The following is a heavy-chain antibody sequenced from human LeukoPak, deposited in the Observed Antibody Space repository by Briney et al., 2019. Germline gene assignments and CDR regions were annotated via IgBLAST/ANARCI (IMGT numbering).Heavy chain of an antibody. Sequence: LETLSLTCAVYGGSSSGYYWSWIRQPPGKGLEWIGEINHSGSTNYNPSLKSRVTISVDTSKNQFSLKLSSVTAADTAVYYCARGPLGYCSGGSCYGFIYWGQGTLVTVSS. CDR2: INHSGST. J-gene: IGHJ4*02. D-gene: IGHD2-15*01. CDR3: ARGPLGYCSGGSCYGFIY. V-gene: IGHV4-34*01. CDR1: GGSSSGYY.